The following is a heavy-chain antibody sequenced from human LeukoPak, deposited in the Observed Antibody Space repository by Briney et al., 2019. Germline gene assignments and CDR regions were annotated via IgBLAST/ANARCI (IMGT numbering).Heavy chain of an antibody. D-gene: IGHD1-26*01. V-gene: IGHV3-48*02. CDR3: VRIVGHTTTDF. Sequence: GGSLRLSCAASGFTFSTYSMNWARQAPGKGLEWVSYITSSSSTMFYADSVKGRFTISRDNSKNTLYLQMNSVTYEDTAVYFCVRIVGHTTTDFWGQGTIVTVSS. CDR1: GFTFSTYS. CDR2: ITSSSSTM. J-gene: IGHJ4*02.